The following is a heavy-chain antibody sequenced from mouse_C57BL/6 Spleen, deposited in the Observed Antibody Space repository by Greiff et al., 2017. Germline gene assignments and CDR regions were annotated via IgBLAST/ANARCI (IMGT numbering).Heavy chain of an antibody. CDR3: ARSGSSYYTWFAY. V-gene: IGHV5-17*01. J-gene: IGHJ3*01. CDR2: ISSGSSTI. CDR1: GFTFSDYG. Sequence: EVQVVESGGGLVKPGGSLKLSCAASGFTFSDYGMHWVRQAPEKGLEWVAYISSGSSTIYYADTVKGRFTISRDNAKNTLFLQMTSLRSEDTAMYYCARSGSSYYTWFAYWGQGTLVTVSA. D-gene: IGHD1-1*01.